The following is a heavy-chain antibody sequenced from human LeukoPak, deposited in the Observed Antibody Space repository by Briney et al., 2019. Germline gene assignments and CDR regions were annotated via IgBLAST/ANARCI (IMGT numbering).Heavy chain of an antibody. Sequence: PGGSLRLSCAASGFTFSSYGMHWVRQAPGKGLEWVAFIRYDGSNKYYADSVKGRFTISRDNSKNTLYLQMNSLRAEDTAVYYCAKDDLAVAGVYYYYYMDVWGKGTTVTVSS. CDR2: IRYDGSNK. J-gene: IGHJ6*03. D-gene: IGHD6-19*01. V-gene: IGHV3-30*02. CDR1: GFTFSSYG. CDR3: AKDDLAVAGVYYYYYMDV.